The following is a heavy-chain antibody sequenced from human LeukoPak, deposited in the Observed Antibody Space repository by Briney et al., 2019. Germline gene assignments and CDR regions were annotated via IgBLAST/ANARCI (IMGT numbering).Heavy chain of an antibody. V-gene: IGHV4-59*01. D-gene: IGHD3-9*01. Sequence: SETLSLTCTVSGGSISSYYWSWIRQPPGKGLEWIGYIYYSGSTNYNPSLKSRVTISVDTSKNQFSLKLSSVTAADTAVYYCARPYYDILTDAFDIWGQGTMVTVSS. CDR1: GGSISSYY. CDR2: IYYSGST. J-gene: IGHJ3*02. CDR3: ARPYYDILTDAFDI.